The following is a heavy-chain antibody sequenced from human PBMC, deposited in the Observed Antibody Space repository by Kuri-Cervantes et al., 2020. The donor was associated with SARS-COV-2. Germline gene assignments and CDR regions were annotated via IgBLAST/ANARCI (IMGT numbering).Heavy chain of an antibody. D-gene: IGHD3-22*01. J-gene: IGHJ4*02. Sequence: GESLKISCAASGFTFSSYAMSWVRQAPGKGLEWVSAISGSGGSTYYADSVKGRFTISRDNSKNTLYLQMNSLRAEDTAVYYCARPSSGYYFSPFDYWGQGTLVTVSS. CDR2: ISGSGGST. CDR3: ARPSSGYYFSPFDY. CDR1: GFTFSSYA. V-gene: IGHV3-23*01.